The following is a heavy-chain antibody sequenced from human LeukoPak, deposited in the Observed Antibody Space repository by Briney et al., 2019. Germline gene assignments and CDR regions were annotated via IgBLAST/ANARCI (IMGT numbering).Heavy chain of an antibody. CDR2: ISSSSSTI. J-gene: IGHJ4*02. Sequence: PGGSLRLSCAASGFTFSSDSMNWVRHAHGRGLGWVSYISSSSSTIYYADSVKGRFTIPRDNAKNSLYLQMNSLRDEDTAVYYCARGRKRGFYWDGDHPLFDYWGQGTLVTVSS. CDR3: ARGRKRGFYWDGDHPLFDY. D-gene: IGHD4-17*01. V-gene: IGHV3-48*02. CDR1: GFTFSSDS.